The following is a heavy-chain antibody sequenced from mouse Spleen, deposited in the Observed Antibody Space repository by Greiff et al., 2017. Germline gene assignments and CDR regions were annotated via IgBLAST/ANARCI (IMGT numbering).Heavy chain of an antibody. CDR2: ISSGGGNT. D-gene: IGHD1-2*01. CDR1: GFTFSSYA. Sequence: EVKLVESGGGLVKLGGSLKLSCAASGFTFSSYAMSWVRQTPEKRLEWVATISSGGGNTYYPDSVKGRFTISRDNAKNTLYLQMSSLKSEDTAMYYCARQDNYGYGAMDYWGQGTSVTVSS. V-gene: IGHV5-9*04. CDR3: ARQDNYGYGAMDY. J-gene: IGHJ4*01.